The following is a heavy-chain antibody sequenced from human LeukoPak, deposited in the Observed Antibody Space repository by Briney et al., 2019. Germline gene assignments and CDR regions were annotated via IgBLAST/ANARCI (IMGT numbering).Heavy chain of an antibody. J-gene: IGHJ4*02. V-gene: IGHV1-3*01. CDR3: ARDLRIAVAGTLGY. CDR2: INAGNGNT. CDR1: GGTFSNYA. D-gene: IGHD6-19*01. Sequence: ASVKVSCKASGGTFSNYAINWVRQAPGQRLEWMGWINAGNGNTKYSQKFQGRVTITRDTSASTAYMELSSLRSEDTAVYYCARDLRIAVAGTLGYWGQGTLVTVSS.